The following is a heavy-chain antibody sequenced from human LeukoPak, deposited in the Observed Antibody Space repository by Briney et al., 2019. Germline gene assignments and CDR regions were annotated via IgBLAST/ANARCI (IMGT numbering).Heavy chain of an antibody. Sequence: SETLSLTCTVSGGSISSSSYYWGWIRQPPGKGLEWIGYIFYSGSTYYNPSLKSRVTISVDTSKNQFSLKLSSVTAADTAVYYCTKRRGYSFGFDYYYMDVWGKGTTVTISS. CDR1: GGSISSSSYY. V-gene: IGHV4-39*01. J-gene: IGHJ6*03. CDR2: IFYSGST. CDR3: TKRRGYSFGFDYYYMDV. D-gene: IGHD5-18*01.